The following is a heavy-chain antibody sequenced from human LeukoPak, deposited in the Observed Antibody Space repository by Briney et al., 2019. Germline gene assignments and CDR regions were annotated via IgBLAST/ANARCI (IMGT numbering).Heavy chain of an antibody. V-gene: IGHV3-23*01. D-gene: IGHD2-2*01. CDR3: ARSADRCSSSSCYPLM. Sequence: GGSLRLSCAASGFTFRSYAMSWVRQAPGKGLEWVAAVCGSGGGTYYADSVGGRFTVSRDNSKNTLYLQMNSLRAEDTAVYYCARSADRCSSSSCYPLMWGQGTLVTVSS. CDR2: VCGSGGGT. J-gene: IGHJ4*02. CDR1: GFTFRSYA.